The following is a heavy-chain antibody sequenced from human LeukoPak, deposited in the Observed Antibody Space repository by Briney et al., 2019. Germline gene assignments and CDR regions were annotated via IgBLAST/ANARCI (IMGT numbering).Heavy chain of an antibody. J-gene: IGHJ4*02. CDR2: ITNDGSST. CDR1: GLTLSSHW. CDR3: ATHQGWNPAY. D-gene: IGHD1-1*01. Sequence: PGGSLRLSCAASGLTLSSHWMHWVRQAPGKGLVWVSRITNDGSSTTYADSVKGRFTISRDNAKNMLYLQVNSLRAEDTAVYYCATHQGWNPAYWGQGTLVTVSS. V-gene: IGHV3-74*01.